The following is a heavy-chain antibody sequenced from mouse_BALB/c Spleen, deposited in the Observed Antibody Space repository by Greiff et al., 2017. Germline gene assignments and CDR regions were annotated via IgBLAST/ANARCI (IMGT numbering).Heavy chain of an antibody. V-gene: IGHV2-6-5*01. CDR3: AKRGYRYDYAMDY. J-gene: IGHJ4*01. CDR1: GFSLTDYG. CDR2: IWGGGST. Sequence: VHLVESGPGLVAPSQSLSITCTVSGFSLTDYGVSWIRQPPGKGLEWLGVIWGGGSTYYNSALKSRLSISKDNSKSQVFLKMNSLQTDDTAMYYCAKRGYRYDYAMDYWGQGTSVTVSS. D-gene: IGHD2-14*01.